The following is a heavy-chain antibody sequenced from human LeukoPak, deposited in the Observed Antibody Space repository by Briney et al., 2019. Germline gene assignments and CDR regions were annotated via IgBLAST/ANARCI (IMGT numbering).Heavy chain of an antibody. CDR3: ATFVKLVYYDSSGYYSTDPYYFDY. D-gene: IGHD3-22*01. J-gene: IGHJ4*02. V-gene: IGHV1-18*01. CDR2: ISAYNGNT. CDR1: GYTFTSYG. Sequence: ASVKVSCKASGYTFTSYGISWVRQAPGQGLEWMGWISAYNGNTNYAQKLQGRVTMTTDTSTSTAYMELRSLRSDDTAVYYCATFVKLVYYDSSGYYSTDPYYFDYWGQGTLVTVPS.